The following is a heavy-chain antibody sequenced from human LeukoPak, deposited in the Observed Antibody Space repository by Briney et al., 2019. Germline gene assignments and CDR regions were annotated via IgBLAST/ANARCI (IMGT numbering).Heavy chain of an antibody. D-gene: IGHD1-20*01. CDR3: ATFLITGGNWYFDL. Sequence: ASVKVSCKVSGYTLTELSMHWVRQAPGKGLEWMGGLDPEDGETIYAQKFQGRVTMTEDTSTDTAYMELSSLRSEDTAVYYCATFLITGGNWYFDLWGRGTLVTVSS. CDR2: LDPEDGET. CDR1: GYTLTELS. J-gene: IGHJ2*01. V-gene: IGHV1-24*01.